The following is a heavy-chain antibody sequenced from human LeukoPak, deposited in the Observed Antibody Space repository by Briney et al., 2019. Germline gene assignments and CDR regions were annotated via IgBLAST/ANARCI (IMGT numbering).Heavy chain of an antibody. D-gene: IGHD3-10*01. CDR1: GGSISSHY. J-gene: IGHJ6*02. CDR3: ARNEWCGELSIYYYGMDV. Sequence: SETLSLTCTVSGGSISSHYWSWIRQPPGKGLEWIGYIYYSGSTNYNPSLKSRVTISVDTSKNQFSLKLSSVTAADTAVYYCARNEWCGELSIYYYGMDVWGQGTTVTVSS. V-gene: IGHV4-59*11. CDR2: IYYSGST.